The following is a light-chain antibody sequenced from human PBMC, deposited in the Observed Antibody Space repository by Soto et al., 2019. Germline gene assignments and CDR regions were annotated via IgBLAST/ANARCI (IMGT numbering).Light chain of an antibody. V-gene: IGLV1-40*01. CDR1: SSNIGAGYD. CDR3: TSFTSITTVV. Sequence: QSVLTQPPSVSGAPGQRVTISCTGSSSNIGAGYDVHWYQQLPGTAPKLLIYGNSNRPSGVPDRFSGSKSGTSASLAITGLQAEDEADYYCTSFTSITTVVFGGGTKVTVL. J-gene: IGLJ2*01. CDR2: GNS.